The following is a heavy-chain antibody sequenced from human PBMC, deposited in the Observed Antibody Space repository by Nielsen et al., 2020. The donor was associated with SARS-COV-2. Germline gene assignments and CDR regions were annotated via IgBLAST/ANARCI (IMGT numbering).Heavy chain of an antibody. CDR2: IYFTGST. D-gene: IGHD3-10*01. CDR1: GGSVNSGGYS. V-gene: IGHV4-30-4*07. CDR3: ARVLYGPRGHMDV. Sequence: SETLSLTCAVSGGSVNSGGYSWSWLRQPPGKGLEWLGYIYFTGSTYYSPSLKSRVTISLDRSKNQFSLRLTSVTAADTAVYFCARVLYGPRGHMDVWGLGTTVTVSS. J-gene: IGHJ6*02.